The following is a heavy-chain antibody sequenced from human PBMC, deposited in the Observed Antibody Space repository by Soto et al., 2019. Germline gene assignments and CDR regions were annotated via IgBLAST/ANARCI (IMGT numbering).Heavy chain of an antibody. CDR3: ASGWFGEFVYYFDY. CDR1: GYTFTSYG. Sequence: QVKLVQSGAEVKKPGASVKVSCKASGYTFTSYGISWVRQAPGQGLEWMGWISAYHGNTNYAQKLQGRVTMTTDTSTSTAYMELRILGSDDTAVYYCASGWFGEFVYYFDYWGQGTLVTVSS. V-gene: IGHV1-18*01. D-gene: IGHD3-10*01. CDR2: ISAYHGNT. J-gene: IGHJ4*02.